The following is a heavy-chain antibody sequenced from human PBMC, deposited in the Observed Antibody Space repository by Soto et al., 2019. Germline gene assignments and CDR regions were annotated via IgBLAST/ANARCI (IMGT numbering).Heavy chain of an antibody. CDR2: ISAYNGNT. V-gene: IGHV1-18*04. J-gene: IGHJ6*02. CDR3: ARVPHSYYYDSSGYWGIYYYGMDV. D-gene: IGHD3-22*01. CDR1: GYTFTSYG. Sequence: ASVKVSCKASGYTFTSYGISWVRQAPGQGLEWMGWISAYNGNTNYAQKLQGRVTMTTDTSTSTAYMELSSLRSDDTAVYYCARVPHSYYYDSSGYWGIYYYGMDVWGQGSTVTVTS.